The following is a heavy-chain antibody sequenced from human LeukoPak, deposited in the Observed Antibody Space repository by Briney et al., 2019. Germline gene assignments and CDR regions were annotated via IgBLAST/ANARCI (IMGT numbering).Heavy chain of an antibody. CDR2: IRSKANSYAT. CDR3: TRLAAAGGGWFDP. Sequence: PGGSLRLSCAASGFTFSGSAMHWVRQASGKGLEWVGRIRSKANSYATAYAASVKGRFTISRDDSKNTAYLQMNSLKTEDTAVYYCTRLAAAGGGWFDPWGQGTLVTVSS. V-gene: IGHV3-73*01. CDR1: GFTFSGSA. J-gene: IGHJ5*02. D-gene: IGHD6-13*01.